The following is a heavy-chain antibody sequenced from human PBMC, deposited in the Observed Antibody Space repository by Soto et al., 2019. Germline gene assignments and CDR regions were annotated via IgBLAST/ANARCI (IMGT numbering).Heavy chain of an antibody. CDR1: GGSISSSNW. CDR2: IYHSGST. Sequence: QVQPQESGPGLVKPSGTLSLTCAVSGGSISSSNWWSWVRQPPGKGLEWIGEIYHSGSTNYNPSLKSRVTISVVKSKIQSSLKLSSVTAADTAVYYCARGEYSSGWYYFDYWGQGTLVTVSS. D-gene: IGHD6-19*01. CDR3: ARGEYSSGWYYFDY. V-gene: IGHV4-4*02. J-gene: IGHJ4*02.